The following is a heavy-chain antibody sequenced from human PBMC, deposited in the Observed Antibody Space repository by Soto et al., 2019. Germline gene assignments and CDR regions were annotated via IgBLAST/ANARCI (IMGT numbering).Heavy chain of an antibody. CDR1: GFTFSSYG. CDR3: ARGSKDSYPGSRIFDL. Sequence: GGSLRLSCAASGFTFSSYGMHWVRQAPGKGLEWVAVIWYDGSNKYYADSVKGRFTISRDNSKNTLYLQMGSLRADDSAVYYCARGSKDSYPGSRIFDLWGRGTLVTVSS. J-gene: IGHJ4*02. V-gene: IGHV3-33*01. CDR2: IWYDGSNK. D-gene: IGHD3-10*01.